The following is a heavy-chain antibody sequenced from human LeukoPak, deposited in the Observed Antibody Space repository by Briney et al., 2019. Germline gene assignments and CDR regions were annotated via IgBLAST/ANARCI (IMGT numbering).Heavy chain of an antibody. Sequence: SETLSLTCAVSGYSISSGYYWGWIRQPPGKGLEWIGSIYHSGSTYYNPSLKSRVTISVDTSKNQFSLKLSSVTAADTAVYYCARRDGRFAGGYSWFYFDYWGQGTLVTVSS. D-gene: IGHD1-26*01. CDR1: GYSISSGYY. CDR3: ARRDGRFAGGYSWFYFDY. J-gene: IGHJ4*02. V-gene: IGHV4-38-2*01. CDR2: IYHSGST.